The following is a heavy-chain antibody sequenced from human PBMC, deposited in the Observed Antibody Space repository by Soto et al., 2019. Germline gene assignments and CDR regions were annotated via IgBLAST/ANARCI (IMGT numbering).Heavy chain of an antibody. CDR3: ARAPAPLYSSSWYHFDY. CDR1: GGSISSYY. CDR2: IYYSGST. J-gene: IGHJ4*02. Sequence: QVQLQESGPGLVKPSETLSLTCTVSGGSISSYYWSWIRQPPGKGLEWIGYIYYSGSTNYNPSLKSRVTITGATSKNQFFLKLSSVTAADTAVYYCARAPAPLYSSSWYHFDYWGQGTLVTVSS. V-gene: IGHV4-59*01. D-gene: IGHD6-13*01.